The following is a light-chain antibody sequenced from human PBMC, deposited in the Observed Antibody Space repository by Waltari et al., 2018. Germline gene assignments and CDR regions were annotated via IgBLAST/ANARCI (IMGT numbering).Light chain of an antibody. Sequence: DIQMTQSPSSLSASVGDRVTITCRASQNISTYLNWYQQKPGKAPNVLIYAASSLQSGVPLRFSGSGSGTEFTLTISSLQPDDFATYYCQQYNSHSTWTFGQGTKVEIK. CDR3: QQYNSHSTWT. CDR2: AAS. V-gene: IGKV1-39*01. J-gene: IGKJ1*01. CDR1: QNISTY.